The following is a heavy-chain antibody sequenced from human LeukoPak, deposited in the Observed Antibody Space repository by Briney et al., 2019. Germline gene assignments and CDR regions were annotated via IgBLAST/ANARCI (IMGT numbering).Heavy chain of an antibody. CDR2: LHADGVEQ. CDR1: GFILSGYW. J-gene: IGHJ4*02. D-gene: IGHD5-18*01. Sequence: GGSLRLSCAASGFILSGYWMTWVRQAPGKGLEWVARLHADGVEQNYVDSVTGRFTMSRDNAKNSLDLQMNSLRVEDTAVYYCARGGYSFDYLGQGTLVAVSS. CDR3: ARGGYSFDY. V-gene: IGHV3-7*01.